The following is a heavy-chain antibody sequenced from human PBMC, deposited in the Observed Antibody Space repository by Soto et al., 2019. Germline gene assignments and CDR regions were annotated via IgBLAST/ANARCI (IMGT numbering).Heavy chain of an antibody. Sequence: ASVKVSCKAAGYIFTNNDVSWVRQATGQGLEWMGWMNPGSGDTGYAQKFQGRVTMTRNISIATAYMELSSLRADDTAIYYCARMASFGSLNWFDPWGQGTLVTVS. CDR2: MNPGSGDT. CDR3: ARMASFGSLNWFDP. D-gene: IGHD5-18*01. V-gene: IGHV1-8*01. CDR1: GYIFTNND. J-gene: IGHJ5*02.